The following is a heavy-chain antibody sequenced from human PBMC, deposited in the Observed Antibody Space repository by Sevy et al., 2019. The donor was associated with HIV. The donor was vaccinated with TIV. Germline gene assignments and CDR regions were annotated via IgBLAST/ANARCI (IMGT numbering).Heavy chain of an antibody. V-gene: IGHV3-53*01. CDR3: ARDHYDSLWGSYWYYFDY. D-gene: IGHD3-16*01. J-gene: IGHJ4*02. Sequence: GGSLRLSCAASGFAVSSNYMSWVRQAPGKGLEWVSVIYAGGSTYYADSVKGRFTISRYNSKNTVYLQMNSLRAEDTAVYYCARDHYDSLWGSYWYYFDYWGQGTLVTVSS. CDR2: IYAGGST. CDR1: GFAVSSNY.